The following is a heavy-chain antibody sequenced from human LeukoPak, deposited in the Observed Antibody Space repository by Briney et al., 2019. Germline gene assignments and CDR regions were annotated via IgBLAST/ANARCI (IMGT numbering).Heavy chain of an antibody. D-gene: IGHD2-15*01. Sequence: GGSLRLSCVASGFTFRSYSMNWVRQAPGKGLEWVSSISGSSSYKNYADSVKGRFTISRDNAKNSLYLQMNSLRAEDTAVYYCAKDLDRFCSGGSCYSDYWGQGTLVTVSS. V-gene: IGHV3-21*04. CDR2: ISGSSSYK. CDR1: GFTFRSYS. J-gene: IGHJ4*02. CDR3: AKDLDRFCSGGSCYSDY.